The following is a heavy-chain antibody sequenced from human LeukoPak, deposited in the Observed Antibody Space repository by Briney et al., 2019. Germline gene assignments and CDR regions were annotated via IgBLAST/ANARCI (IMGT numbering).Heavy chain of an antibody. Sequence: SETLSLPCTVSGGSFSSYHGNWIRQPPGKGLEWIGYNYYSGSTNYNPSLKSRVTISIDTSKNQISLNLTSVIAADTAVYYCARRNDFGIWGQGTMVTVSS. CDR2: NYYSGST. CDR3: ARRNDFGI. V-gene: IGHV4-59*08. CDR1: GGSFSSYH. J-gene: IGHJ3*02.